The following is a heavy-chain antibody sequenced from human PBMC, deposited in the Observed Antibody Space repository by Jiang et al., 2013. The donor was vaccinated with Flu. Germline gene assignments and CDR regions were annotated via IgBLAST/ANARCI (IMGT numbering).Heavy chain of an antibody. D-gene: IGHD2-2*01. Sequence: GAEVKKPGESLRISCKGSGYSFTSYWISWVRQMPGKGLEWMGRIDPSDSYTNYSPSFQGHVTISADKSISTAYLQWSSLKASDTAMYYCASARRYCSSTSCYYYYGMDVWGQGTTVTVSS. J-gene: IGHJ6*02. V-gene: IGHV5-10-1*01. CDR1: GYSFTSYW. CDR2: IDPSDSYT. CDR3: ASARRYCSSTSCYYYYGMDV.